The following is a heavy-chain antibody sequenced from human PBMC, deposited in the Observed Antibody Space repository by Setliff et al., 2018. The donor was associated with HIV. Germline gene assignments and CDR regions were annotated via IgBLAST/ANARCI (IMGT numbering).Heavy chain of an antibody. J-gene: IGHJ1*01. CDR3: ARGGGSSYLYHSRGSEYFQY. D-gene: IGHD3-22*01. V-gene: IGHV1-8*02. CDR1: GYSFTNYG. CDR2: ISVYSGHT. Sequence: ASVKVSCKASGYSFTNYGLNWVRQAPGQGLEWMGWISVYSGHTGYAHKFQGRVTMTRDTSISTAYMELSSLTSEDTAVYYCARGGGSSYLYHSRGSEYFQYWGQGALVTVSS.